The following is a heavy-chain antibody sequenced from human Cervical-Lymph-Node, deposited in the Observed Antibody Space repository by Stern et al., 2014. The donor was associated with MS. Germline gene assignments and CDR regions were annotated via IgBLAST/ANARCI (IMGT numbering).Heavy chain of an antibody. V-gene: IGHV4-31*03. CDR3: ARSDRLWGSFDY. CDR1: GGSISTVGYY. J-gene: IGHJ4*02. Sequence: VHLVESGPGLVKPSQTLSLTCTVSGGSISTVGYYWTWIRQHPGKGLEWIGYSYHSGSTYYNPSLKSRASISVDTSKNQFSLNVTSVTAADTALYYCARSDRLWGSFDYWGQGTLVTVSS. D-gene: IGHD3-16*01. CDR2: SYHSGST.